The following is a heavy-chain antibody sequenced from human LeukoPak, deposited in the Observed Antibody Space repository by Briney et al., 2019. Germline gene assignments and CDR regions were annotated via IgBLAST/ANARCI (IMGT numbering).Heavy chain of an antibody. CDR3: ARPGRGLGARKYYFDY. CDR2: IYYSGST. Sequence: PSETLSLTCTVSGGSIRSTSYYWGWIRQPPGKGLEWIGSIYYSGSTYYNPSLKSRVTISVDTSKNQFSLKLSSVTAADTAVYYCARPGRGLGARKYYFDYWGQGTLVTVSS. CDR1: GGSIRSTSYY. J-gene: IGHJ4*02. D-gene: IGHD4/OR15-4a*01. V-gene: IGHV4-39*07.